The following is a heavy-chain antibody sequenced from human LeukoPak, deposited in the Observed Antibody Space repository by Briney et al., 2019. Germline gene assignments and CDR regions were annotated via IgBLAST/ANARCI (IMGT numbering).Heavy chain of an antibody. D-gene: IGHD2-2*01. Sequence: GGSLRLSCAVSGFTFSNYWMTWVRQAPGKGLEWVAVIWYDGSNKYYADSVKGRFTISRDNSKNTLYLQMNSLRAEDTAVYYCAKGIRYCSSTSCYYVHYYYGMDVWGQGTTVTVSS. CDR3: AKGIRYCSSTSCYYVHYYYGMDV. CDR2: IWYDGSNK. J-gene: IGHJ6*02. CDR1: GFTFSNYW. V-gene: IGHV3-33*06.